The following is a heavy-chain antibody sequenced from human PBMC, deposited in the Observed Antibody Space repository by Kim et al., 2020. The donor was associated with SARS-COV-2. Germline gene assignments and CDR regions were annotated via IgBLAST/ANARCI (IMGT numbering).Heavy chain of an antibody. V-gene: IGHV4-59*13. CDR2: IYYSGST. CDR1: GGSISSYY. Sequence: SETLSLTCTVSGGSISSYYWSWIRQPPGKGLEWIGYIYYSGSTNYNPSLKSRVTISVDTSKNQFSLKLSSVTAADTAVYYCARVHCGGDCFVDAFDIWGQGTMVTVSS. J-gene: IGHJ3*02. D-gene: IGHD2-21*02. CDR3: ARVHCGGDCFVDAFDI.